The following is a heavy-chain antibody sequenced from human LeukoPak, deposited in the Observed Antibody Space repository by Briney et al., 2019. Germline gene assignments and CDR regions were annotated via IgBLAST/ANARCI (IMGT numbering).Heavy chain of an antibody. CDR1: GFPFSTYA. D-gene: IGHD5-18*01. CDR3: ARFGYSHGYGWGGGYYYYYMDV. V-gene: IGHV3-23*01. J-gene: IGHJ6*03. Sequence: QTGGSLRLSCAASGFPFSTYAMNWVRQAPGKDLECVSSIRGTGGGTYYADSVRGRFTISRDNSKNTLYLQMNSLRAEDTAVYYCARFGYSHGYGWGGGYYYYYMDVWGKGTTVTVSS. CDR2: IRGTGGGT.